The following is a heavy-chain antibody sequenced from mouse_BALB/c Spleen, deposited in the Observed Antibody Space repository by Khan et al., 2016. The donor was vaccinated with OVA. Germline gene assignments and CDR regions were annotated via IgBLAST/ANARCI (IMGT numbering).Heavy chain of an antibody. CDR2: ISSDGDYT. CDR1: GFTFSPYN. J-gene: IGHJ3*01. V-gene: IGHV5-6*01. CDR3: STHLTGSFAY. D-gene: IGHD4-1*01. Sequence: EVELVESGGDLVKSGGSLKLSCAASGFTFSPYNMSWVRQTPDKRLEWVATISSDGDYTYYPDSVKGRFNISRDNAKNALYLQMFSLKSEDTAMYYCSTHLTGSFAYWGQGTLVTVSA.